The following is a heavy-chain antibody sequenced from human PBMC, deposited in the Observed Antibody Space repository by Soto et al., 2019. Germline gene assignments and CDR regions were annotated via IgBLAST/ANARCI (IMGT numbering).Heavy chain of an antibody. CDR1: GGSISSSSYY. D-gene: IGHD3-9*01. J-gene: IGHJ4*02. V-gene: IGHV4-39*01. CDR3: ASQYYDILTGPSGYFDY. Sequence: QLQLQESGPGLVKPSETLSLTCTVSGGSISSSSYYWGWIRQPPGKGLEWIGSIYYSGSTYYNPSLKSRVTISVDTSKNHFSLKLSSVTAADTAVYYCASQYYDILTGPSGYFDYWGQGTLVTVSS. CDR2: IYYSGST.